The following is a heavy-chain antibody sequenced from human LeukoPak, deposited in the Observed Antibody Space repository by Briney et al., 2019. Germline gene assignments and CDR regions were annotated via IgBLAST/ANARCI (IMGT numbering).Heavy chain of an antibody. Sequence: SQTLSLTCTVSGGAINSGHFYWSWIRQPAGKGLEWIGYIYYSGSTNYNPSLKSRVTISRDTSKNQLSLKLSSVTAADTAVYYCARHSPADSRSFPLDYWGQGTLVTVSS. J-gene: IGHJ4*02. CDR2: IYYSGST. D-gene: IGHD3-10*01. CDR3: ARHSPADSRSFPLDY. V-gene: IGHV4-61*09. CDR1: GGAINSGHFY.